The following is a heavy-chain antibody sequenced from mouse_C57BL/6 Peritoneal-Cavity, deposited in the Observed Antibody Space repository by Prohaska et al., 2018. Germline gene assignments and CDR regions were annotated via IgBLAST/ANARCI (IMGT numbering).Heavy chain of an antibody. J-gene: IGHJ3*01. D-gene: IGHD1-1*01. CDR3: ARRDYGISPAWFAY. CDR1: G. Sequence: GMSWVKQAPGKGLKWMGWINTYSGVPTYADDFKGRFAFSLETSASTAYLQINNLKNEDTATYFCARRDYGISPAWFAYWGQGTLVTVSA. CDR2: INTYSGVP. V-gene: IGHV9-3*01.